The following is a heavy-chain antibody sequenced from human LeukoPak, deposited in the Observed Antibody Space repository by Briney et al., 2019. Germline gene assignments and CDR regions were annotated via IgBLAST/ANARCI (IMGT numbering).Heavy chain of an antibody. Sequence: GGSLRLSCAASGFTFIDYDMHWVRQVIGKGLDWVSAIGIRGDTHYSGSVKGRFTLSRENAERSLYLQMNSLRAEDTAVYYCARGGIQVSGIDEFDYWGQGTLVTVSS. J-gene: IGHJ4*02. CDR1: GFTFIDYD. V-gene: IGHV3-13*01. CDR2: IGIRGDT. CDR3: ARGGIQVSGIDEFDY. D-gene: IGHD6-19*01.